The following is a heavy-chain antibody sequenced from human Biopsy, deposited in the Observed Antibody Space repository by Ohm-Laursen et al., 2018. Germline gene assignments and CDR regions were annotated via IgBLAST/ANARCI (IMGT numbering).Heavy chain of an antibody. CDR2: ITSRSGYK. CDR3: ASLGLVWFGELLSVPFGMDV. CDR1: GFSFTSYT. J-gene: IGHJ6*02. D-gene: IGHD3-10*01. Sequence: SLRLSCAAAGFSFTSYTMNWVRQVPGKGLEWVSSITSRSGYKYYADSVKGRFTISRDNAKNSLYQQMNSLRAEDTAVYFCASLGLVWFGELLSVPFGMDVWGQGTTVTVSS. V-gene: IGHV3-21*01.